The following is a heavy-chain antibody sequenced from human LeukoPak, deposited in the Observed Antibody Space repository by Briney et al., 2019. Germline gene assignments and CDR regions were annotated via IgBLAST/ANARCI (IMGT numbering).Heavy chain of an antibody. CDR2: INPNSGGT. J-gene: IGHJ4*02. V-gene: IGHV1-2*02. CDR1: GYTFTGYY. Sequence: GASVKVSCKASGYTFTGYYMHWVRQAPGQGLEWMGWINPNSGGTNYAQKFQGRVTMTRDTSISTAYMELSRLRSDDTAVYYCVHMNGYSGSYYAGDYWGQGTLVTVSS. D-gene: IGHD1-26*01. CDR3: VHMNGYSGSYYAGDY.